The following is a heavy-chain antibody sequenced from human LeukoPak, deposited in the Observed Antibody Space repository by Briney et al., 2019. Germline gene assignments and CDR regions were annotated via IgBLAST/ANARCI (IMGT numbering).Heavy chain of an antibody. V-gene: IGHV1-69*06. Sequence: GASVKVSCKASGGTFSSYAISWVRQAPGQGLEWMGGIIPIFGTANYAQKFQGRVTITADKSTSTAYMELSSLRSEDTAVYYCARCLVATTTRLHWFDPWGQGTLVTVSS. CDR3: ARCLVATTTRLHWFDP. J-gene: IGHJ5*02. D-gene: IGHD5-12*01. CDR2: IIPIFGTA. CDR1: GGTFSSYA.